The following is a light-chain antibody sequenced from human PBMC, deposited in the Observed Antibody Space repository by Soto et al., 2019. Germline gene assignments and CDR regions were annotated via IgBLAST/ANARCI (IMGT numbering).Light chain of an antibody. CDR1: SSDVGSYNL. V-gene: IGLV2-23*01. J-gene: IGLJ1*01. CDR3: CSYAGSSIWV. Sequence: QSVLTRPASVSGSPGQSITISCTGTSSDVGSYNLVSWYQQHPGKAPKLMIYEGSKRPSGVSNRFSGSKSGNTASLTISGLQAEDEVDYYCCSYAGSSIWVFGTGTKVTVL. CDR2: EGS.